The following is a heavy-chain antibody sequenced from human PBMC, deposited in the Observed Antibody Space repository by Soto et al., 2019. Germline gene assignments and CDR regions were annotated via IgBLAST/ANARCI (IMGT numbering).Heavy chain of an antibody. D-gene: IGHD3-3*01. CDR1: GFTFSSYA. V-gene: IGHV3-23*01. CDR2: ISGRGGRT. CDR3: ARADFWSGYHYYYGMDV. J-gene: IGHJ6*02. Sequence: RLSCAASGFTFSSYAMSWVRQAPGQELEWVSAISGRGGRTYYADSVKGRFTISRDNSKNTLYLQMNSLRAEDTAVYYCARADFWSGYHYYYGMDVWGQGTTVTVSS.